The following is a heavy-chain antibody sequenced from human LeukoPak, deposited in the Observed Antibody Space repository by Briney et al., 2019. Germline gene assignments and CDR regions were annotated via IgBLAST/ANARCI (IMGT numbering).Heavy chain of an antibody. CDR3: ARGGIYYYDSSGPSEGY. V-gene: IGHV3-11*04. J-gene: IGHJ4*02. CDR1: GFTFSDYY. Sequence: PGGSLRLSCAASGFTFSDYYMIWIRQAPGKGLEWVSYISSSGNATYYADSVKGRFTISRDNAKNSLYLQMNSLRAEDTAVYYCARGGIYYYDSSGPSEGYWGQGTLVTVSS. CDR2: ISSSGNAT. D-gene: IGHD3-22*01.